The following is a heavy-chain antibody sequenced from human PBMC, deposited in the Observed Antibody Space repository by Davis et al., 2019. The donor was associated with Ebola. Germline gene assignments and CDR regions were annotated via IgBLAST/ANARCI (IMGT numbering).Heavy chain of an antibody. J-gene: IGHJ4*02. Sequence: ASVKVSCKASGYTFTGYYMHWVRQATGQGLEWMGWMNPNSGNTGYAQKFQGRVTMTRDTSISTAYMELSRLRSDDTAVYYCARVAEQWLVQGDYYFDYWGQGTLVTVSS. CDR2: MNPNSGNT. V-gene: IGHV1-2*02. CDR3: ARVAEQWLVQGDYYFDY. CDR1: GYTFTGYY. D-gene: IGHD6-19*01.